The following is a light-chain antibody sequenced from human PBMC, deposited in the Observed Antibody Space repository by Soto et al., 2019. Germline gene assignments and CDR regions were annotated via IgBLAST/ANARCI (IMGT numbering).Light chain of an antibody. V-gene: IGLV2-14*01. CDR1: GSDVGGYNY. CDR2: DVS. J-gene: IGLJ1*01. Sequence: QSVLTQPASVSGSPGQSITISCTETGSDVGGYNYVSWYQQHPGKAPKVMIYDVSNRPSGVSNRFSGSKSGNTASLNISGLQAEDETDYYCSSYTASSTLYVFGTGTKVTVL. CDR3: SSYTASSTLYV.